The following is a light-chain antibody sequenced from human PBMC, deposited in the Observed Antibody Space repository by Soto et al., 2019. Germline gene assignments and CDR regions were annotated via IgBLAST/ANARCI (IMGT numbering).Light chain of an antibody. J-gene: IGLJ2*01. V-gene: IGLV2-14*01. CDR3: SSYISSSTFVV. CDR2: EVS. CDR1: SRNVGGYNY. Sequence: QSALTQPASVSESPGQSITISCTGTSRNVGGYNYVSWHQQHPGKAPKVIITEVSNRPSGVSNRFSGSKSGNTASLTISGRQAEDDADYYCSSYISSSTFVVFGGGNKLSVL.